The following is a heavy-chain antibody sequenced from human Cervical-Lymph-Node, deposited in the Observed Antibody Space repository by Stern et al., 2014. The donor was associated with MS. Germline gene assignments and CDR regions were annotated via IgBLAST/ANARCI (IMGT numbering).Heavy chain of an antibody. CDR2: ITMVGST. CDR3: ARDTSSPERSDW. V-gene: IGHV3-53*01. Sequence: EVQLVESGGGLIQPGGSLRLSCTASGFTDSRDYMTWVRQAPGKGLEWVLVITMVGSTFYTDSVKGRFTISRDDSKNTVYLQMTSLRAEDTAMYYCARDTSSPERSDWWGQGTLVTVSS. D-gene: IGHD1-1*01. CDR1: GFTDSRDY. J-gene: IGHJ4*02.